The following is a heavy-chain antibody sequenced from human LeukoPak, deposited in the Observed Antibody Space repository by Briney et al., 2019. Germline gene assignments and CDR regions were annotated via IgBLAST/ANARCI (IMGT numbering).Heavy chain of an antibody. CDR2: LSYSGSP. CDR3: ARRRFNWGAFDI. D-gene: IGHD7-27*01. Sequence: SETLSLTCTVSGGSISNTAYYWGWIRQPPGKGLEWIGSLSYSGSPYYNPSLKSRVTISGDMSKNQFSLKLSSVTAADTAVYYCARRRFNWGAFDIWGQGTMVTVSS. CDR1: GGSISNTAYY. J-gene: IGHJ3*02. V-gene: IGHV4-39*01.